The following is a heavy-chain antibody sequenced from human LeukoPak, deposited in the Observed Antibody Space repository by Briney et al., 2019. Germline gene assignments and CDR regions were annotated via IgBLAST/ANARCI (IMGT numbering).Heavy chain of an antibody. V-gene: IGHV1-8*01. CDR1: GYTFTSYD. Sequence: VASVKVSCKASGYTFTSYDINWVRQATGQGLEWMGWMNPNSGNTGYAQKFQGRVTMTRDTSISTAYMELGSLTSEDTAVYYCARPKDGYTNFDYWGHGTLVTVSS. J-gene: IGHJ4*01. CDR3: ARPKDGYTNFDY. D-gene: IGHD5-24*01. CDR2: MNPNSGNT.